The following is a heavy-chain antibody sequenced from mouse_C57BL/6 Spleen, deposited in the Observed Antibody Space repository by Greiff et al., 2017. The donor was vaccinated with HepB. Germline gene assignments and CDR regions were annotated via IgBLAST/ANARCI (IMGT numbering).Heavy chain of an antibody. V-gene: IGHV1-39*01. Sequence: EVKLVESGPELVKPGASVKISCKASGYSFTDYNMNWVKQSNGKSLEWIGVINPNYGTTSYNQKFKGKATLTVDQSSSTAYMQLNSLTSEDSAVYYCARTYGSSFFYAMDYWGQGTSVTVSS. CDR1: GYSFTDYN. CDR3: ARTYGSSFFYAMDY. CDR2: INPNYGTT. D-gene: IGHD1-1*01. J-gene: IGHJ4*01.